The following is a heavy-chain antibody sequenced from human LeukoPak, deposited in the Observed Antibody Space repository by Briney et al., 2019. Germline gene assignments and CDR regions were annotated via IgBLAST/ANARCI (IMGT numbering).Heavy chain of an antibody. J-gene: IGHJ4*02. V-gene: IGHV4-59*01. CDR1: GGSFSGYY. CDR3: ARVDGYSGYAPADYFDY. CDR2: IYYSGST. Sequence: PSETLSLTCAVYGGSFSGYYWSWIRRPPEKGLEWIGYIYYSGSTNYNPSLKSRVTMSVDTSKNQFSLKLSSVTAADTAVYYCARVDGYSGYAPADYFDYWGQGTLVTVSS. D-gene: IGHD5-12*01.